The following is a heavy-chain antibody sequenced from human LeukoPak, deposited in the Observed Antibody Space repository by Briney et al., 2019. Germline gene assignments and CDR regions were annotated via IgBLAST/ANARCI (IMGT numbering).Heavy chain of an antibody. J-gene: IGHJ4*02. V-gene: IGHV4-39*01. Sequence: GSLRLSCAASGFTFSSYSMNWVRQPPGKGLEWIGSIYYSGSTYYNPSLKSRVTISVDTSKNQFSLKLSSVTAADTAVYYCARHQTGYSYGYYFDYWGQGTLVTVSS. CDR2: IYYSGST. CDR1: GFTFSSYSMN. CDR3: ARHQTGYSYGYYFDY. D-gene: IGHD5-18*01.